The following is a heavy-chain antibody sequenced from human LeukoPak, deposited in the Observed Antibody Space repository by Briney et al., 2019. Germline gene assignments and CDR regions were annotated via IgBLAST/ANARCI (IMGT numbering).Heavy chain of an antibody. Sequence: SETLSLTCTGGSISSSSSYWGWIRQPPGKGLQWIGSISYSGRTYSNPSLKSRVTISVDTSKNQFSLKLSSVTAADTAVYYCARLEPIVVVPAAPFDIWGQGTMVTVSS. CDR3: ARLEPIVVVPAAPFDI. V-gene: IGHV4-39*01. CDR1: GSISSSSSY. CDR2: ISYSGRT. D-gene: IGHD2-2*01. J-gene: IGHJ3*02.